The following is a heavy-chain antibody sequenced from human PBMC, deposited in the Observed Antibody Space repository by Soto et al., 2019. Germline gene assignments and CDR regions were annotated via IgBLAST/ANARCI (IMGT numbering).Heavy chain of an antibody. V-gene: IGHV3-66*01. Sequence: GGSLRLSCAASGFSGSSNYMSWVRQAPGKGLEWVSVIYSGGSTYYADSVKGRFTISRDNSKNTLYLQMNSLRADDTAVYYCARDFVHGDHPEYFQHWGQGTLVTVSS. J-gene: IGHJ1*01. CDR2: IYSGGST. CDR1: GFSGSSNY. CDR3: ARDFVHGDHPEYFQH. D-gene: IGHD4-17*01.